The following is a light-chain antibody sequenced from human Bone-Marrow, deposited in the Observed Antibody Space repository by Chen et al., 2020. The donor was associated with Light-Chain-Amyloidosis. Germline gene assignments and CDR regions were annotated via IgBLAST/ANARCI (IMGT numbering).Light chain of an antibody. J-gene: IGLJ3*02. CDR3: QSYDSSLNIWV. CDR1: SSNIGEGYD. CDR2: GDI. Sequence: QSVLTQPPSVSGAPGQRVTISCTGTSSNIGEGYDVHWYQQLPGTAPKLLIYGDINRPSGVPDRFSGSQSGTSASLDITGLQAKDEADYYCQSYDSSLNIWVFGGGTKLTVL. V-gene: IGLV1-40*01.